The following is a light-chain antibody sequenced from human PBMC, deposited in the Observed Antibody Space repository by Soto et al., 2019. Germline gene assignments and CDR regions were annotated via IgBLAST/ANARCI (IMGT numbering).Light chain of an antibody. Sequence: DVQMTQCPSSLSASVGDSLTLTCRESQTVTSYLNWYQQKPGKAPKLLIYAASTLQSGVPSRFSGSGSGTEFSLTIISLQPEDFATYYCQQSYRFPKTFGRGTKVDIK. CDR3: QQSYRFPKT. CDR1: QTVTSY. CDR2: AAS. V-gene: IGKV1-39*01. J-gene: IGKJ1*01.